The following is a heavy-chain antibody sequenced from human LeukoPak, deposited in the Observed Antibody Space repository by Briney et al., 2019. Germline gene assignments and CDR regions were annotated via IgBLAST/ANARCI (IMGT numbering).Heavy chain of an antibody. V-gene: IGHV3-11*04. CDR3: ASDYYFDY. Sequence: GGSLRLSCAASGFTFSNAWMSWVRQAPGKGLEWVSYISSSGTTIYHADSVKGRFTISRDNAKNTLYLQMNSLRAEDTAVYYCASDYYFDYWGQGTLVTVSS. CDR2: ISSSGTTI. CDR1: GFTFSNAW. J-gene: IGHJ4*02.